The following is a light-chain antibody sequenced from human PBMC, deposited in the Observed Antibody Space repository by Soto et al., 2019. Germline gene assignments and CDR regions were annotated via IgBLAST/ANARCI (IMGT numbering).Light chain of an antibody. CDR3: SSYTGSTNYV. CDR2: QVT. J-gene: IGLJ1*01. V-gene: IGLV2-14*01. CDR1: SSDVGIYNY. Sequence: QSVLTQPASVSGSPGQSITISCTGTSSDVGIYNYVSWYQQHPGKAPKLMIYQVTNRPSGAYNRFSGSKSGNTASLTISGLQAEGEADYYCSSYTGSTNYVFGTGTKV.